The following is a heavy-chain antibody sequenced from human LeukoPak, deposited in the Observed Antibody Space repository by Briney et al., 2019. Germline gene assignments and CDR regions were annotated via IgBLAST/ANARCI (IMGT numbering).Heavy chain of an antibody. CDR2: ISGSGGST. CDR1: GFTFSSYA. CDR3: AKRYCSSTSCYVYYYMDV. D-gene: IGHD2-2*01. Sequence: GGSLRLSCAASGFTFSSYAMSWVRQAPGKGLEWVSAISGSGGSTYYADSVKGRFTISRDNSKNTLYLQMNSLRAEDTAVYYCAKRYCSSTSCYVYYYMDVWGKGTTVTVSS. V-gene: IGHV3-23*01. J-gene: IGHJ6*03.